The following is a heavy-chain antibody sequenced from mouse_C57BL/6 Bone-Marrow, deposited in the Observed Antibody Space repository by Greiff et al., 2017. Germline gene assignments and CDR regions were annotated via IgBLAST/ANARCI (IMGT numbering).Heavy chain of an antibody. V-gene: IGHV5-6*01. J-gene: IGHJ4*01. CDR1: GFTFSSYG. CDR3: ARHPHAMDY. Sequence: EVKLVESGGDLVKPGGSLKLSCAASGFTFSSYGMSWVRQTPDKRLEWVATISSGGSYTYYPDSVKGRFTISRENAKNTLYLQMSSLKSEDTAMYYCARHPHAMDYWGQGTSVTVSS. CDR2: ISSGGSYT.